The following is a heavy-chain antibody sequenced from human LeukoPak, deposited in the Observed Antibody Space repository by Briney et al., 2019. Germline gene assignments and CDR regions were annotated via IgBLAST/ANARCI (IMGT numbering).Heavy chain of an antibody. Sequence: SETLSLTCTVSGGSISSYYWSWIRQPPGKGLEWIGYIYYSGSTNYNPSLKSRVTISVDTSKNQFSLKLSSVTAADTAVYYCARLHFWSGSVWYYFDYWGQGTLVTVSS. V-gene: IGHV4-59*08. CDR1: GGSISSYY. CDR2: IYYSGST. CDR3: ARLHFWSGSVWYYFDY. D-gene: IGHD3-3*02. J-gene: IGHJ4*02.